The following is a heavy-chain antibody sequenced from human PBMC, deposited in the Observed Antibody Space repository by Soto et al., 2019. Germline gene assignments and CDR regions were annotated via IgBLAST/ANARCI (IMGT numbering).Heavy chain of an antibody. CDR1: GFTFTSSA. CDR2: IVVGSGNT. J-gene: IGHJ6*02. CDR3: AADYYYGSGSYPYYYYYGMDV. D-gene: IGHD3-10*01. Sequence: GASVKVSCKASGFTFTSSAVQWARQARGQRLEWIGWIVVGSGNTNYAQKFQERVTITRDMSTSTAYMELSSLRSEDTAVYYCAADYYYGSGSYPYYYYYGMDVWGQGTTVTVSS. V-gene: IGHV1-58*01.